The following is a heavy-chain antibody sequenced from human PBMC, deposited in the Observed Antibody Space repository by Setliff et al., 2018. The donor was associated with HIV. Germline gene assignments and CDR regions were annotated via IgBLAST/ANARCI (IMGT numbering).Heavy chain of an antibody. D-gene: IGHD6-19*01. Sequence: KPSETLSLTCSVSGGSVNRGNYHWAWIRQPAGKGLEWIGHIYTSGSPHYKSSLTSRLTISLDTSRNQFSLKLTSVTAADSATYYCARWVYNSAWSLDYWGQGTLVTVSS. CDR3: ARWVYNSAWSLDY. CDR1: GGSVNRGNYH. V-gene: IGHV4-61*09. J-gene: IGHJ4*02. CDR2: IYTSGSP.